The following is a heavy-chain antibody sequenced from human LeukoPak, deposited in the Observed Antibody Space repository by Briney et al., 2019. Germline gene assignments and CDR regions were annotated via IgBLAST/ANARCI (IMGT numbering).Heavy chain of an antibody. J-gene: IGHJ4*01. V-gene: IGHV3-7*01. Sequence: GGSLRLSCAASGFTFSSYGMSWVRQAPGKGLEWVANIKLDGSEKYYVDSVKGRFTISRDKAKNSLYLQMWSLRSEDTAMYYFARDSPHSSSLAYDYWGQGTLVTVYS. CDR1: GFTFSSYG. CDR2: IKLDGSEK. CDR3: ARDSPHSSSLAYDY. D-gene: IGHD6-13*01.